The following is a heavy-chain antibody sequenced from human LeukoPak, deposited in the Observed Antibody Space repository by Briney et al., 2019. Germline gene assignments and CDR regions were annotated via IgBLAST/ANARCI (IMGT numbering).Heavy chain of an antibody. Sequence: GGSLRLSCAASGFTFSSYAMHWVRQAPGKGLEWVSAISGSGGSTYYADSVKGRFTISRDNSKNTLYLQMNSLRAEDTAVYYCAKGGTYYDSSGYLDYWGQGTLVTVSS. V-gene: IGHV3-23*01. D-gene: IGHD3-22*01. J-gene: IGHJ4*02. CDR2: ISGSGGST. CDR1: GFTFSSYA. CDR3: AKGGTYYDSSGYLDY.